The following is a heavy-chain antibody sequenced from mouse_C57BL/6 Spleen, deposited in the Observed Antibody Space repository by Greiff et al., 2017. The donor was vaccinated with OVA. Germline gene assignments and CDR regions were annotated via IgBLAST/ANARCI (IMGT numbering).Heavy chain of an antibody. CDR3: ARGGTRDSMDY. V-gene: IGHV1-4*01. J-gene: IGHJ4*01. CDR1: GYTFTSYT. Sequence: VQLQQSGAELARPGASVKMSCKASGYTFTSYTMHWVKQRPGQGLEWIGYINPSSGYTKYNQKFKDKATLTADKSSSTAYMQLSSLTSEDSAVYYCARGGTRDSMDYWGQGTSVTVSS. D-gene: IGHD3-3*01. CDR2: INPSSGYT.